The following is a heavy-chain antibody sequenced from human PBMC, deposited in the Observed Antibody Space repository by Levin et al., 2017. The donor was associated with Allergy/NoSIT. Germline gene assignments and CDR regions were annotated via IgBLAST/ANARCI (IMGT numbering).Heavy chain of an antibody. CDR2: IKQDGSEK. CDR3: ARVAPIYCSTTSCYTGGYYYYGMDV. D-gene: IGHD2-2*02. J-gene: IGHJ6*02. Sequence: GGSLRLSCAASGFTFSSYWMNWVRQAPGKGLEWVANIKQDGSEKYYVDSVKGRFTISRDNAKNSLYLQMNSLRAEDTAVYYCARVAPIYCSTTSCYTGGYYYYGMDVWGQGTTVTVSS. CDR1: GFTFSSYW. V-gene: IGHV3-7*01.